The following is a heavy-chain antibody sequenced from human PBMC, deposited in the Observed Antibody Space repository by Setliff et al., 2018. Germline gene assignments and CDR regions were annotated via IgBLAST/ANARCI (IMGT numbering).Heavy chain of an antibody. J-gene: IGHJ4*02. D-gene: IGHD4-17*01. V-gene: IGHV3-23*01. CDR1: GFTFSSYA. CDR2: ITGSGAGT. Sequence: GGSLRLSCVASGFTFSSYAMNWVRQAPGKGLEWVSGITGSGAGTYYADSVEGRFTISRDNAKNSLYLQMNSLRAEDTAVYYCARLRKDYGDYYYFDYWGQGTLVTVSS. CDR3: ARLRKDYGDYYYFDY.